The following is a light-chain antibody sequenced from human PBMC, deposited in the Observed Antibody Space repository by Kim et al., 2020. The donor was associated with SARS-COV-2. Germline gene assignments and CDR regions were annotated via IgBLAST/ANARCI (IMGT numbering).Light chain of an antibody. V-gene: IGKV1-17*01. J-gene: IGKJ5*01. CDR3: LQHRTYPIT. CDR1: QEIRND. CDR2: GAS. Sequence: ASVGDRGTITCRASQEIRNDLGWYQQNPGRAPKRLIYGASSLQSGGPSRFSGSVSGTEFTLTISTVQPEDFATYFCLQHRTYPITFGQGTRLEIK.